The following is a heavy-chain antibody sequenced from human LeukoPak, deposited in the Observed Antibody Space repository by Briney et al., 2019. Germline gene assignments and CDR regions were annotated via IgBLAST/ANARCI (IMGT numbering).Heavy chain of an antibody. CDR3: AKRGSVGTLGHFDY. Sequence: GGSLRLSCAASGFTFSSYAMSWVRQAPGKGLEWVSGISSNGASTYYVDSVKGRFTISRDNSKNTLFLQMNSLRAEDTAVYYCAKRGSVGTLGHFDYWGQGTLVTVSS. J-gene: IGHJ4*02. D-gene: IGHD6-13*01. CDR2: ISSNGAST. CDR1: GFTFSSYA. V-gene: IGHV3-23*01.